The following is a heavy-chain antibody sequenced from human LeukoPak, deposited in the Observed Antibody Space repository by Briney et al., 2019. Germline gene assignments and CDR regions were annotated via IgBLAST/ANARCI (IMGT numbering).Heavy chain of an antibody. V-gene: IGHV3-30*03. CDR1: GFTFSSYG. CDR3: ARTIIVLMVYAPLDY. Sequence: GGSLRLSCAASGFTFSSYGMHWVRQAPGKGLEWVAVISYDGSNKYYADSVKGRFTISRDNSKNTLYLQMNSLRAEDTAVYYCARTIIVLMVYAPLDYWSQGTLVTVSS. CDR2: ISYDGSNK. D-gene: IGHD2-8*01. J-gene: IGHJ4*02.